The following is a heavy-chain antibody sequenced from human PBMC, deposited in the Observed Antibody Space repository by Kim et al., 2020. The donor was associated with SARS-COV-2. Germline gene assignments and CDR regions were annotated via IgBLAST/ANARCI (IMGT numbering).Heavy chain of an antibody. CDR1: GFTFDDYA. Sequence: GGSLRLSCAASGFTFDDYAMHWVRQAPGKGLEWVSGISWNSGTIRYADSVKGRFSISRDNAKNSLYLQMNSLRPEDTALYYCAKDMDPLGAVGGTANYYGRDVGGKGPT. J-gene: IGHJ6*04. D-gene: IGHD6-19*01. CDR3: AKDMDPLGAVGGTANYYGRDV. V-gene: IGHV3-9*01. CDR2: ISWNSGTI.